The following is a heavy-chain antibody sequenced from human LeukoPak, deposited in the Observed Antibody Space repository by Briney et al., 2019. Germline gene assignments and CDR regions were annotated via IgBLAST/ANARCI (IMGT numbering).Heavy chain of an antibody. J-gene: IGHJ6*03. Sequence: SETLSLTCTVSGGSISDYYWNWIRQPPGKGLEWIGYIYYSGSTTYNPSLKSRVTMSVDTAKNQFSLKLRSVTAADTAVYYCARGDFCSKSNCYLRPMDVWGKGPRSPSP. D-gene: IGHD3-3*01. CDR3: ARGDFCSKSNCYLRPMDV. V-gene: IGHV4-59*01. CDR2: IYYSGST. CDR1: GGSISDYY.